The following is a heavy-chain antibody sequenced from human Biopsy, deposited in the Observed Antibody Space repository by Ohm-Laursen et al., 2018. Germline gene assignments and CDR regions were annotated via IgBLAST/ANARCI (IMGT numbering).Heavy chain of an antibody. J-gene: IGHJ3*01. CDR1: NVTFSSFY. V-gene: IGHV4-34*01. Sequence: PGTLSLTCAVYNVTFSSFYWSWIRQPPGKGLEWIGEISHTGSTNYNPPLKSRVFMSVDTSRSQFSLRLRSVTAADTAMYYCASVVLGPTNDAFDLWGQGTMVVVSS. CDR3: ASVVLGPTNDAFDL. D-gene: IGHD3-22*01. CDR2: ISHTGST.